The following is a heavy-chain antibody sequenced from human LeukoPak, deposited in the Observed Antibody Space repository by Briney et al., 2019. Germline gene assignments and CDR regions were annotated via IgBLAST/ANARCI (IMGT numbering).Heavy chain of an antibody. V-gene: IGHV1-24*01. D-gene: IGHD1-26*01. CDR1: GYTLTELS. Sequence: PGASVKVSCKVSGYTLTELSMHWVRQAPGEGLEWMGGFDPEDGETIYAQKFQGRVTMTEDTSTDTAYMELSSLRSEDTAVYYCATDDDLYSGSYYGYFQHWGQGTLVTVSS. CDR3: ATDDDLYSGSYYGYFQH. CDR2: FDPEDGET. J-gene: IGHJ1*01.